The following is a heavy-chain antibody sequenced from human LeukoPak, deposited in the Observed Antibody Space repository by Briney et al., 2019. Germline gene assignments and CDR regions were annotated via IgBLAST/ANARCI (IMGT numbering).Heavy chain of an antibody. CDR3: ASLRGASGN. V-gene: IGHV3-48*03. CDR1: GFTFSSYE. D-gene: IGHD1-26*01. J-gene: IGHJ4*02. CDR2: ISSSGSTI. Sequence: QTGGSLRLSRAASGFTFSSYEMNWVRQAPGKGLEWVSYISSSGSTIYYADSVKGRFTISRDNAKNSLYLQMNSLRAEDTAVYYCASLRGASGNWGQGTLVTVSS.